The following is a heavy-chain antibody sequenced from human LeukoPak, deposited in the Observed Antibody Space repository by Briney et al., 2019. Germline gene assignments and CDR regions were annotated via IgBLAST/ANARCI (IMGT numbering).Heavy chain of an antibody. CDR1: GGTFSSYA. CDR2: IIPILGIA. J-gene: IGHJ5*02. V-gene: IGHV1-69*04. Sequence: ASVKVSCKASGGTFSSYAISWVRQAPGQGLEWMGRIIPILGIANYAQKFQGRVTITADKSTSTAYMELSSLRSEDTAVYYCARVPVGSSWTNWFDPWGQGTLATASS. D-gene: IGHD6-13*01. CDR3: ARVPVGSSWTNWFDP.